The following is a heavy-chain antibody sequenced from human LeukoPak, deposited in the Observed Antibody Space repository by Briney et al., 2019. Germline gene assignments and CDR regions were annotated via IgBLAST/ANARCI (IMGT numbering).Heavy chain of an antibody. D-gene: IGHD3-22*01. CDR3: AKDLMIVVVITYFDY. V-gene: IGHV3-23*01. CDR2: ISGSGCST. CDR1: GFTFSRYA. J-gene: IGHJ4*02. Sequence: TGGSLRLSCAASGFTFSRYAMSWVRHAPGKGLEWDSAISGSGCSTYYADSVKGRFTISRDNSKNTLYLQMNSLRGEDTAVYYCAKDLMIVVVITYFDYWGQGTLVTVSS.